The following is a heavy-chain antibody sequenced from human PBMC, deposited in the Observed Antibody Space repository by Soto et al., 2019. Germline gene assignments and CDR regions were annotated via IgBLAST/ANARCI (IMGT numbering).Heavy chain of an antibody. CDR3: ARVYRLTMVRGELSEY. CDR1: GYTFTSYG. D-gene: IGHD3-10*01. V-gene: IGHV1-18*01. CDR2: ISAYNGNT. J-gene: IGHJ4*02. Sequence: QVQLVQSGAEVKKPGASVKVSCKASGYTFTSYGITWVRQAPGQGLEWMGWISAYNGNTNYAQKLPGRVTMPTDTSTSTAYMELRSLRSDDTAVYYCARVYRLTMVRGELSEYWGQGTLVTVSS.